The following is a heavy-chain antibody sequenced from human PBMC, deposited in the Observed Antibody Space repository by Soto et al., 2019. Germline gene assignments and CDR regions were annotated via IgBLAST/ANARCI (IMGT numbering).Heavy chain of an antibody. V-gene: IGHV4-59*01. CDR1: GGSISSYY. D-gene: IGHD3-22*01. Sequence: PSETLSLTCTVSGGSISSYYWSWIRQPPGKGLERIGYIYYSGSTNYNPSLKSRVTISVDTSKNQFSLKLSSVTAADTAVYYCARESLPESSHYYDSSGYSYYFDYWGQGTLVTVSS. CDR3: ARESLPESSHYYDSSGYSYYFDY. CDR2: IYYSGST. J-gene: IGHJ4*02.